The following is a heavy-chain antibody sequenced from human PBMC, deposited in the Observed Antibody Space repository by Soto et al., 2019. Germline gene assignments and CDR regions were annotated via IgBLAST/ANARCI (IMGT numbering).Heavy chain of an antibody. D-gene: IGHD1-1*01. CDR1: GGFISSYY. Sequence: SEALSVTCTVSGGFISSYYWSWIRQPPGKGLEWIGYIYYSGSTNYNPSLKSRVTISVDTSKNQFSLKLSSVTAADTAVYYCARMGYPYYYYMDVWGKGTTVTVSS. J-gene: IGHJ6*03. CDR3: ARMGYPYYYYMDV. V-gene: IGHV4-59*01. CDR2: IYYSGST.